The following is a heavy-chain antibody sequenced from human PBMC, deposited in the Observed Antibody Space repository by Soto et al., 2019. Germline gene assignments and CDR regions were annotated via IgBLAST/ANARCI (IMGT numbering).Heavy chain of an antibody. V-gene: IGHV3-9*01. CDR1: GFTFDDYA. D-gene: IGHD2-2*01. CDR3: ARDMVVVPAALDY. CDR2: ISWNSGSI. J-gene: IGHJ4*02. Sequence: GGSLRLSCAASGFTFDDYAMHWVRQAPGKGLEWVSGISWNSGSIGYADSVKGRFTISRDNAKNSLYLQMNSLRAEDTAVYYCARDMVVVPAALDYWGQGTLVTVSS.